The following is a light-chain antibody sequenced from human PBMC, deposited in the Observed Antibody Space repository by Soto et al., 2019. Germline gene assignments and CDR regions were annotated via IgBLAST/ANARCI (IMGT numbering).Light chain of an antibody. Sequence: SYELTQPPSVSVAPGQTARITCGGSKLGSESVHWYRQKPGQAPVLVVYDDSDRPSGIPERFSGSKSGHTATLTINRVEAGDEADYYCQLWNSSDNHVVFGGGTKLTVL. CDR1: KLGSES. V-gene: IGLV3-21*02. CDR3: QLWNSSDNHVV. CDR2: DDS. J-gene: IGLJ3*02.